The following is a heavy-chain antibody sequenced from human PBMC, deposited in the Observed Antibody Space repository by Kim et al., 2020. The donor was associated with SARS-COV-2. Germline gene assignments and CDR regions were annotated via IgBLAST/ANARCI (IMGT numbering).Heavy chain of an antibody. CDR1: GFTFSNAW. J-gene: IGHJ4*02. CDR2: IKSKTDGGTT. CDR3: TSHCSSTSCPLY. Sequence: GGSLRLSCAASGFTFSNAWMSWVRQAPGKGLEWVGRIKSKTDGGTTDYAAPVKGRFTISRDDSKNTLYLQMNSLKTEDTAVYYCTSHCSSTSCPLYWGQGTLVTVSS. V-gene: IGHV3-15*01. D-gene: IGHD2-2*01.